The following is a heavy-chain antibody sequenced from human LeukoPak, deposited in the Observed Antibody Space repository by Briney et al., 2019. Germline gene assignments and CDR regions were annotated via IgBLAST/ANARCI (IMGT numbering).Heavy chain of an antibody. J-gene: IGHJ5*02. Sequence: GESLKISCKGSGYSFTSYWIGWVCQMPGKGLEWMGIIYPGDSDTRYSPSFQGQVTISADKSISTAYLQWSSLKASDTAMYYCARMYYYDSSGYPENWFDPWGQGTLVTVSS. D-gene: IGHD3-22*01. V-gene: IGHV5-51*01. CDR3: ARMYYYDSSGYPENWFDP. CDR1: GYSFTSYW. CDR2: IYPGDSDT.